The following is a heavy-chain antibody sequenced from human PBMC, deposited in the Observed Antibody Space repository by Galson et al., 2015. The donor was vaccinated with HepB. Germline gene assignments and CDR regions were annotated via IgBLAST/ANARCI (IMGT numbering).Heavy chain of an antibody. Sequence: SLRLSCAGSGFTFSSFGMHWVRQAPGKGLEWMAVIWYDGSKKYYADSVKGRFTISRDNSKNTLYLQMNSLRAEDTAVYCCASGSIASPQDYWGQGTLVTVSS. V-gene: IGHV3-33*01. J-gene: IGHJ4*02. D-gene: IGHD6-6*01. CDR1: GFTFSSFG. CDR2: IWYDGSKK. CDR3: ASGSIASPQDY.